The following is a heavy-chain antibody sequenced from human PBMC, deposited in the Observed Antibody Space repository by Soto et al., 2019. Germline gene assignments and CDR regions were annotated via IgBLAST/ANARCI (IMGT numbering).Heavy chain of an antibody. Sequence: QVQLVESGGGVVQPGRSLRLSCAASGFTFSSYAIHWVRQAPGKGLVWVAVISYDGSNKDYADSVKGRFTISRDNSKNTLYLQMNSLRAEDTAVYYCARDLSKWELLSPGYWGQGTLVTVSS. V-gene: IGHV3-30-3*01. CDR2: ISYDGSNK. D-gene: IGHD1-26*01. CDR3: ARDLSKWELLSPGY. CDR1: GFTFSSYA. J-gene: IGHJ4*02.